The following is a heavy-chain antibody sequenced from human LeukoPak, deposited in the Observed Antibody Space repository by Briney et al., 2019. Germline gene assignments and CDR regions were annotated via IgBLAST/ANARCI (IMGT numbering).Heavy chain of an antibody. CDR3: AKAGFDVTGYSSGWYSWRYYYMEV. CDR2: ISGSGGST. D-gene: IGHD6-19*01. Sequence: GGSLRLSCAASGFTFSSYGMSWVRQAPGKGLEWVSAISGSGGSTYYADSVKGRFTISRDNSKNTLYLQMNSLRAEDTAVYYCAKAGFDVTGYSSGWYSWRYYYMEVWGKGTTVTISS. CDR1: GFTFSSYG. V-gene: IGHV3-23*01. J-gene: IGHJ6*03.